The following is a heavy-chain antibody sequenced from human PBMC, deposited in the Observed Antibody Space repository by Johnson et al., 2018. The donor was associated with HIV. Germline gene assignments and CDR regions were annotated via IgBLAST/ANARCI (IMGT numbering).Heavy chain of an antibody. Sequence: VQLVESGGGLVQPGGSLRLSCAASGFTFSGYDMHWVRQTTGKGLEWVSSIGTAGDTYYPGSVKGRFTISRENAKNSLYLQMNSLRAGDTAVYYCARGVPIAAAGHDAFDIWGQGTMVTVSS. CDR1: GFTFSGYD. V-gene: IGHV3-13*01. J-gene: IGHJ3*02. CDR3: ARGVPIAAAGHDAFDI. CDR2: IGTAGDT. D-gene: IGHD6-13*01.